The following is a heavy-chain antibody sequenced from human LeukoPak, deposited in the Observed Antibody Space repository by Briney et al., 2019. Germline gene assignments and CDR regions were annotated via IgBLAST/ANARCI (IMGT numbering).Heavy chain of an antibody. CDR3: ARTPSGYPCMDV. J-gene: IGHJ6*03. CDR2: IYYSGRT. D-gene: IGHD3-22*01. CDR1: GGSISTYY. Sequence: PSETLSLTCTVSGGSISTYYWNWIRQPPGKGLEWIGYIYYSGRTNYNPSLKSRVSISIDTSKNQFSLKLSSVTAADTAVYYCARTPSGYPCMDVWGKGTTVTVSS. V-gene: IGHV4-59*01.